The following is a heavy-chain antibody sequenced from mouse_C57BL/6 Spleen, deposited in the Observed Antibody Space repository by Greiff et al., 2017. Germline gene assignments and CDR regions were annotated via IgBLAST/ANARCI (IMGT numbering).Heavy chain of an antibody. CDR2: IWSGGST. D-gene: IGHD2-3*01. CDR1: GFSLTSYG. CDR3: ARFYDGYFDY. J-gene: IGHJ2*01. V-gene: IGHV2-2*01. Sequence: QVHVKQSGPGLVQPSQSLSITCTVSGFSLTSYGVHWVRQSPGKGLEWLGVIWSGGSTDYNAAFISRLSISKDNSKSQVFFKMNSLQADDTAIYYCARFYDGYFDYWGQGTTLTVSS.